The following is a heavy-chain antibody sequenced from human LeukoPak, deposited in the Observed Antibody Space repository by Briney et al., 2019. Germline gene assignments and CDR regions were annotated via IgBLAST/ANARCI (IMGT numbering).Heavy chain of an antibody. CDR2: INPNSGGT. J-gene: IGHJ3*02. CDR3: ARASRITMIVVDSGDAFDI. Sequence: ASVRVSCKASGYTFTGYYMHWVRQAPGQGLEWMGRINPNSGGTNYAQKFQGRVTMTRDTSISTAYMELSRLRSDDTAVYYCARASRITMIVVDSGDAFDIWGQGTMVTVSS. CDR1: GYTFTGYY. D-gene: IGHD3-22*01. V-gene: IGHV1-2*06.